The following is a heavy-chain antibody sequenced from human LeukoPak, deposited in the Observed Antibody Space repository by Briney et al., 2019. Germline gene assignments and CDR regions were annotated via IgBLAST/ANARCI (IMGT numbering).Heavy chain of an antibody. Sequence: PGGSLRLSCATSGFTFSNYGFHWVRQAPGKGLEWVAVIWYDGSKEYYVDSVKGRFIISRDRSKNMVYLQMSSLRVEDTAVYYCARESAGISSDIWGQGTMVTVSS. CDR1: GFTFSNYG. D-gene: IGHD2-15*01. CDR2: IWYDGSKE. J-gene: IGHJ3*02. CDR3: ARESAGISSDI. V-gene: IGHV3-33*01.